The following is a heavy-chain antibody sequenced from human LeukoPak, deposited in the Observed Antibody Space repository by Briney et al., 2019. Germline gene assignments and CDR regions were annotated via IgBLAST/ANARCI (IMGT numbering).Heavy chain of an antibody. V-gene: IGHV1-69*01. Sequence: ASVKVSCKASGGTFSSYAISWVRQAPGQGLEWMGGIIPIFGTANYAQKFQGRVTITADESTSTAYMELSSLRSEDTAVYYCARDKPEFCSGGTCYSSYYFYGMDVWGQGTTVTVSS. J-gene: IGHJ6*02. CDR2: IIPIFGTA. D-gene: IGHD2-15*01. CDR3: ARDKPEFCSGGTCYSSYYFYGMDV. CDR1: GGTFSSYA.